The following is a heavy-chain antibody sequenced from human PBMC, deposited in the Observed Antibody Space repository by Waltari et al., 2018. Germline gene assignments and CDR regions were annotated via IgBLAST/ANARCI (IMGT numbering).Heavy chain of an antibody. CDR2: IIPLLGIA. V-gene: IGHV1-69*09. Sequence: QVQLVQSGAEVKKPGSSVKVSCKASGGTFSSYAISWVRRAPGQGLEWMGKIIPLLGIANYEQKFQGRVTMTADKATSTAYMELSSLRSEDTVVYYCARGRPPDWSGYYSWGQGTLVTVSS. D-gene: IGHD3-3*01. CDR3: ARGRPPDWSGYYS. CDR1: GGTFSSYA. J-gene: IGHJ4*02.